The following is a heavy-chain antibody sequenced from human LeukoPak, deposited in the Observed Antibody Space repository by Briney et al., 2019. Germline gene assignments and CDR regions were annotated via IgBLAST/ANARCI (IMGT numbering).Heavy chain of an antibody. CDR2: INSDGSST. CDR3: ATTYYYDSSGYDGY. J-gene: IGHJ4*02. CDR1: GFTFSSYW. V-gene: IGHV3-74*01. D-gene: IGHD3-22*01. Sequence: GGSLRLSCAASGFTFSSYWMHWVRQAPGKGLVWVSRINSDGSSTSYADSVKGRFTISRDNAKNTLYLQMNSLGAEDTAVYYCATTYYYDSSGYDGYWGEGTLVTVSS.